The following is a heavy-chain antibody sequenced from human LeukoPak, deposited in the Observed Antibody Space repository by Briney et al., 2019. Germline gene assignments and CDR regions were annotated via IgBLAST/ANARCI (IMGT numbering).Heavy chain of an antibody. V-gene: IGHV4-39*01. Sequence: SETLSLTCTVSGRSISSSSYYWGWIRQPPGKGLEWIGSIYYSGSTYYNPSLKSRVTISVDTSKNQFSLKLSSVTAADTAVYYCARLAYGDKPHALGPNDYWGQGTLVTVSS. CDR1: GRSISSSSYY. D-gene: IGHD4-17*01. J-gene: IGHJ4*02. CDR2: IYYSGST. CDR3: ARLAYGDKPHALGPNDY.